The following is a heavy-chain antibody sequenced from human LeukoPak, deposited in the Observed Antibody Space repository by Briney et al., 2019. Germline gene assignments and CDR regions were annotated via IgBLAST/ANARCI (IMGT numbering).Heavy chain of an antibody. CDR1: GGSINSHY. D-gene: IGHD6-13*01. V-gene: IGHV4-34*01. J-gene: IGHJ4*02. CDR2: INHSGST. CDR3: ARVSTSSWRHKILDY. Sequence: SETLSLTCTVSGGSINSHYWSWIRQPPGKGLEWIGEINHSGSTNYNPSLKSRVTISVDTSKNQFSLKLGSVTAADTAVYYCARVSTSSWRHKILDYWGQGTLVTVSS.